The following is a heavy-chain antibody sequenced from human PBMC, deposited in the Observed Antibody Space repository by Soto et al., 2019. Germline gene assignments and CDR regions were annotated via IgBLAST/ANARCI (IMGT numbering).Heavy chain of an antibody. CDR2: ISSSSSTT. D-gene: IGHD4-17*01. V-gene: IGHV3-48*01. Sequence: EVQLVESGGGLVQPGGSLRLSCAASGFTFSSYSMNWVRQAPGKGLEWVSYISSSSSTTYYADSGKGRFTISRDNAKNALDLQMNSRRAEDTAVYYCARDLNYGLFDYWGQGTLVTVSS. CDR1: GFTFSSYS. CDR3: ARDLNYGLFDY. J-gene: IGHJ4*02.